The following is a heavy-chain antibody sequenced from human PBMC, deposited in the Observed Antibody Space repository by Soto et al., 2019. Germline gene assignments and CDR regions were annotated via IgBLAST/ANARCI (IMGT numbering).Heavy chain of an antibody. D-gene: IGHD6-6*01. CDR1: GGSISSHY. CDR3: ARGGLAARKGRWFDP. J-gene: IGHJ5*02. CDR2: IHYSGST. Sequence: QVQLKESGPGLVKPSETLSLTCTVSGGSISSHYWAWIRQPPGKGLEWIGYIHYSGSTNYNDSLRSRVTISVDTSKNQFSLKLRSVTAADTAVYYCARGGLAARKGRWFDPWGQGALVTVSS. V-gene: IGHV4-59*11.